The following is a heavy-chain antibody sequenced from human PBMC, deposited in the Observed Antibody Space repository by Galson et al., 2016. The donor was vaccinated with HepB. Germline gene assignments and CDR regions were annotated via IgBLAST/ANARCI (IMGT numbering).Heavy chain of an antibody. Sequence: SLRLSCAGSGFTLSDHHMDWVRQAPGKGLEWVAVIWYDGSNKYYADSVKGRFTISRDNSKNTLYLQMNSLRADDTAVYYCAKDFWDLRGGHYYYGMDFWGQGTTVTVSS. V-gene: IGHV3-33*06. J-gene: IGHJ6*02. D-gene: IGHD3-3*01. CDR1: GFTLSDHH. CDR3: AKDFWDLRGGHYYYGMDF. CDR2: IWYDGSNK.